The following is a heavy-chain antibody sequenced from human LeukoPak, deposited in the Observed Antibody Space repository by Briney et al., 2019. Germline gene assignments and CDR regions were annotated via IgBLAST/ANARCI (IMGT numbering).Heavy chain of an antibody. J-gene: IGHJ4*02. CDR3: ARLAVAGFTAY. CDR2: IIPIFGTA. V-gene: IGHV1-69*06. D-gene: IGHD6-19*01. Sequence: SVKVSCKASGGTFSSYAISWVRQAPGQGLEWMGGIIPIFGTANYAQKFQGRVTITADKSTSTAYMELSSLGSEDTAVYYCARLAVAGFTAYWGQGTLVTVSS. CDR1: GGTFSSYA.